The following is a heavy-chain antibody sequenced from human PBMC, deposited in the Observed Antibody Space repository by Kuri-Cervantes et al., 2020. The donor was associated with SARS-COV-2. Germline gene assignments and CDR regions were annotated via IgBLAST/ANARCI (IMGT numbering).Heavy chain of an antibody. CDR1: GGSFRGYY. CDR2: INHSGST. D-gene: IGHD2-15*01. CDR3: ASPHCSGGSCYLGYDY. V-gene: IGHV4-34*01. J-gene: IGHJ4*02. Sequence: ESLKISCAVYGGSFRGYYWSWIRQPPGKGLEWIGEINHSGSTNYNPSLKSRVTISVDKSKNQFSLKLSSVTAADTAVYYCASPHCSGGSCYLGYDYWGQGTLVTVSS.